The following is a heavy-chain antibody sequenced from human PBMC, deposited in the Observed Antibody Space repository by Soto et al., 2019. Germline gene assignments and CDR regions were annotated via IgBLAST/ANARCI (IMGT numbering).Heavy chain of an antibody. CDR2: IQSGGTT. V-gene: IGHV3-66*01. CDR1: GFTVSSKY. J-gene: IGHJ6*04. Sequence: EVQLVESGGGMVQPGGSLRLSCAASGFTVSSKYMSWVRQAPGKGLEWVSLIQSGGTTYYADSVKCRFPISRNSSKNMLHLQMDSLRVEDTAVYYCARDDLLCNGGSCYGVPMEVWGKGTAVTVSS. D-gene: IGHD2-15*01. CDR3: ARDDLLCNGGSCYGVPMEV.